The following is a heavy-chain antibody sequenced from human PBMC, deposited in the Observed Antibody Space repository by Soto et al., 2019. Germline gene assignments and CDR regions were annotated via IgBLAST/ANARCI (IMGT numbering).Heavy chain of an antibody. CDR1: GYTFNTYA. CDR2: ISPNNGKT. Sequence: GASVKVSCKASGYTFNTYAITWVRQAPGQGLEWMGWISPNNGKTKYTQSLQDRLTMTTDTSTSTAYLELRSLKSDDTAIYYCARVFLPGYPDYWGQGTLVTSPQ. CDR3: ARVFLPGYPDY. D-gene: IGHD5-18*01. J-gene: IGHJ4*02. V-gene: IGHV1-18*01.